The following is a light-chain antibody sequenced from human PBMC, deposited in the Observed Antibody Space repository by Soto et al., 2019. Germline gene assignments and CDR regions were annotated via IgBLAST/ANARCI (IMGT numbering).Light chain of an antibody. Sequence: EVVLTQSPGTLSLSRGERATLSCRASQSVSSSLAWYQQKPGQAPRLLIYGASTRATGIPARFSGSGSGTEFTLTINSLQSEDFAVYYCQQYNNWWTFGQGTKVDIK. CDR3: QQYNNWWT. J-gene: IGKJ1*01. CDR1: QSVSSS. CDR2: GAS. V-gene: IGKV3-15*01.